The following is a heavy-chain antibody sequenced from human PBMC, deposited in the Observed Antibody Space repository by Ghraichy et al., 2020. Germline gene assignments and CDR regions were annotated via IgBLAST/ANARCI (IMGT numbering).Heavy chain of an antibody. CDR3: AKGPPPGYSSSWYPGHAFDI. V-gene: IGHV3-23*01. CDR1: GFTFSSYA. Sequence: GGSLRLSCAASGFTFSSYAMSWVRQAPGKGLEWVSAISGSGGSTYYADSVKGRFTISRDNSKNTLYLQMNSLRAEDTAVYYCAKGPPPGYSSSWYPGHAFDIWGQGTMVTVSS. CDR2: ISGSGGST. J-gene: IGHJ3*02. D-gene: IGHD6-13*01.